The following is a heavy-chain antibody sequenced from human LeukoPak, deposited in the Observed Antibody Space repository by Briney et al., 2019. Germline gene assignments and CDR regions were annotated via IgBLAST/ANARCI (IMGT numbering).Heavy chain of an antibody. CDR2: INPNSGGT. J-gene: IGHJ4*02. CDR3: ARALLPARGNLVLEY. D-gene: IGHD2-15*01. V-gene: IGHV1-2*02. Sequence: VASVKVSCKASGYTFTGYYMHWVRQAPGQGLEWMGWINPNSGGTNYAQKFQGRVTMTRDTSISTAYMELSRLRSDDTAVYYCARALLPARGNLVLEYWGQGTLVTVSS. CDR1: GYTFTGYY.